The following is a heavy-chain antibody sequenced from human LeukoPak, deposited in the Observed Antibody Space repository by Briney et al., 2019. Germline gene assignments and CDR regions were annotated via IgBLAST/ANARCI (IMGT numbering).Heavy chain of an antibody. Sequence: SETLSLTCTVSGGSISSYYWSWIRQPPGKGLEWIGYIYYSGSTNYNPSLKSRVTISVDTSKNQFSLKLSSVTAADTAVYYCARVYFDAGTNYYYYMDVWGKGTTVTISS. J-gene: IGHJ6*03. CDR3: ARVYFDAGTNYYYYMDV. V-gene: IGHV4-59*01. D-gene: IGHD3-9*01. CDR2: IYYSGST. CDR1: GGSISSYY.